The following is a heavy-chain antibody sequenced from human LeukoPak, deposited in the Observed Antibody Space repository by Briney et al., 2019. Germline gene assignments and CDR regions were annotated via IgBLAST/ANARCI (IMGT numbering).Heavy chain of an antibody. CDR3: ARDWAPRGYCSGGSCSLGY. CDR1: GYTFTSYG. V-gene: IGHV1-18*01. CDR2: INAYNGNT. D-gene: IGHD2-15*01. J-gene: IGHJ4*02. Sequence: ASVKVSCKASGYTFTSYGISWVRQAPGQGLEWMGWINAYNGNTNYAQKLQGRVTMTTDTSTSTAYMELRSLRSDDTAVYYCARDWAPRGYCSGGSCSLGYWGQGTLVTVSS.